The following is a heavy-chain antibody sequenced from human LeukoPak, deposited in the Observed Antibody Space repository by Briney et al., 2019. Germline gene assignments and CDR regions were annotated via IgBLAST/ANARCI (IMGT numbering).Heavy chain of an antibody. J-gene: IGHJ6*02. V-gene: IGHV4-39*07. D-gene: IGHD3-10*01. CDR2: IYYSGST. Sequence: SETLSLTCTVSGGSISSSSYYWGWIRQPPGKGLEWIGSIYYSGSTYYNPSLKSRVTISVDTSKNQFSLKLSSVTAADTAVYYCARVGGLGGWFGELSGYYYYGMDVWGQGTTVTVSS. CDR3: ARVGGLGGWFGELSGYYYYGMDV. CDR1: GGSISSSSYY.